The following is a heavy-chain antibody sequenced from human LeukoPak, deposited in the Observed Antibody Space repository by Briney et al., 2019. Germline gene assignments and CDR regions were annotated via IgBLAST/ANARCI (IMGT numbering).Heavy chain of an antibody. CDR1: GYTFTSYG. V-gene: IGHV1-18*01. CDR3: VTTTPRDYCSGGSCYSN. D-gene: IGHD2-15*01. CDR2: ISAYNGNT. Sequence: GASVKVSCKASGYTFTSYGISWVRQAPGQGLEWMGWISAYNGNTNYAQKLQGRVTMTTDTPTSTAYMELRSLRSDDTAVYYCVTTTPRDYCSGGSCYSNWGQGTLVTVSS. J-gene: IGHJ4*02.